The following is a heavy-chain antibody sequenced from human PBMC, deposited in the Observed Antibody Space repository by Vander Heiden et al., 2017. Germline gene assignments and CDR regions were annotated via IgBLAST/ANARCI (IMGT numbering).Heavy chain of an antibody. Sequence: QVLLVESGGGAVQPGRSLKLSCAASRLTFSNYGMHCARQAPGKGLEWVAVISYDGSDKYYADSVKGRFTISRDNSRNTLYLQMNSLRAEDTAVYFCAKDYVYYFDYWGQGTLVTVSS. D-gene: IGHD3-16*01. CDR3: AKDYVYYFDY. J-gene: IGHJ4*02. CDR2: ISYDGSDK. CDR1: RLTFSNYG. V-gene: IGHV3-30*18.